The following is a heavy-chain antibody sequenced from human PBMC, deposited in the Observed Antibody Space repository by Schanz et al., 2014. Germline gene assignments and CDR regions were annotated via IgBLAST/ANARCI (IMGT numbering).Heavy chain of an antibody. CDR1: GFTFSSST. D-gene: IGHD6-6*01. CDR3: ARISSIVARRGCFDY. CDR2: IDSSSRYI. V-gene: IGHV3-21*02. J-gene: IGHJ4*02. Sequence: EVQLVESGGGLVKPGGSLRLSCAASGFTFSSSTMTWVRQAPGKGLEWVSSIDSSSRYIYYADSVKGRFTISRDNAKNSLYLQMNSLRAEDTAVYYCARISSIVARRGCFDYWGQGTLVTVSS.